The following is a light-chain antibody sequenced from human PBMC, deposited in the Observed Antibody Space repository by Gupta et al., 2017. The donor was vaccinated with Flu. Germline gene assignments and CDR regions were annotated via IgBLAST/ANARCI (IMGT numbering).Light chain of an antibody. CDR1: SSINVGTYR. V-gene: IGLV5-45*03. CDR3: MIWHSSAYV. J-gene: IGLJ1*01. CDR2: YKSDSDK. Sequence: QAVLTQPSSRSASPGASASLTCTLRSSINVGTYRIYWYQQKPGSPPQYLLRYKSDSDKQQGSGVPSRFSGSKDASANAGILLISGLQSEDEADYYCMIWHSSAYVFGTGTKVTVL.